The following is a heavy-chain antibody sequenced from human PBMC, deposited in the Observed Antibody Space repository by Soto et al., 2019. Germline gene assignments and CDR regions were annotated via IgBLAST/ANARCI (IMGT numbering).Heavy chain of an antibody. Sequence: GESLKISCTGSGYSFSTYWIAWVRQMPGKGLEWMGIIYPGDSDTRYSPSFQGQVTISADTSTKTAYLQWSSLKASDTAIYYCARLPQFLWFGALHSRAYSINYWGPGTLVTVSS. CDR3: ARLPQFLWFGALHSRAYSINY. D-gene: IGHD3-10*01. V-gene: IGHV5-51*01. CDR2: IYPGDSDT. J-gene: IGHJ4*02. CDR1: GYSFSTYW.